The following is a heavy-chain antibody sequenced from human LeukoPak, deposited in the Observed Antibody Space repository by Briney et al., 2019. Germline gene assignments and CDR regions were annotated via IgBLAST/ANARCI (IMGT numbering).Heavy chain of an antibody. V-gene: IGHV1-18*04. D-gene: IGHD3-10*01. Sequence: ASVKVSCKASGYTFTSYGISWVRQAPGQGLEWMGWISAYNGNTNYAQKLQGRVTMTTDTSTSTAYMELRRLRSDDTAVYYCARDPLALAYYGSGSYYSREHWFDPWGQGTLVTVSS. CDR3: ARDPLALAYYGSGSYYSREHWFDP. CDR2: ISAYNGNT. CDR1: GYTFTSYG. J-gene: IGHJ5*02.